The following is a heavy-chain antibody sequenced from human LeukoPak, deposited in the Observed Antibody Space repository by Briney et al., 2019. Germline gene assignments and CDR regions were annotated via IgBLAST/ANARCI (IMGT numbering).Heavy chain of an antibody. V-gene: IGHV4-4*07. CDR2: IYSSGST. CDR1: GASISAFY. CDR3: ARKDGDY. J-gene: IGHJ4*02. Sequence: SETLSLTCTVSGASISAFYWTWFRQPPGKTLEWIGLIYSSGSTLFNPSLKTRVAMSLDLTKNQLSLRLTSLTAADTAMYYCARKDGDYWGQGTLVTVSS.